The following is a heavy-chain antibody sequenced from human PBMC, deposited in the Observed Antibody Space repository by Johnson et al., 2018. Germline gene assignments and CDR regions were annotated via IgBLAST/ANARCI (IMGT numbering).Heavy chain of an antibody. V-gene: IGHV3-30*18. D-gene: IGHD1-26*01. CDR2: ISSDGSNK. Sequence: QVQLVESGGGVVQXGRSLRLSCAASGFTFSSYGMHWVRQAPGKGLEWVAVISSDGSNKYYADSVKGRFTISRDNSKNTLYLQMNSLRAEDTAVYYCANIVEVDAFDIWGQGTMVTVSS. J-gene: IGHJ3*02. CDR3: ANIVEVDAFDI. CDR1: GFTFSSYG.